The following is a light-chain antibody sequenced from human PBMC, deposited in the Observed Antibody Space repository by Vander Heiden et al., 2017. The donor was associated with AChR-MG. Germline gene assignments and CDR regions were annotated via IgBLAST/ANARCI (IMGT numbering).Light chain of an antibody. CDR2: HVT. CDR3: CSYAGYYTLV. J-gene: IGLJ2*01. Sequence: QSPLSQPASVSGAPGQSCTISSTGTSRDVAIYTLVSWYQQHPGKAPTPMISHVTKRPPGGPDRFSGSKSGNTASLTIAGLQAEDEADCYCCSYAGYYTLVFGGGTKLTVL. V-gene: IGLV2-11*01. CDR1: SRDVAIYTL.